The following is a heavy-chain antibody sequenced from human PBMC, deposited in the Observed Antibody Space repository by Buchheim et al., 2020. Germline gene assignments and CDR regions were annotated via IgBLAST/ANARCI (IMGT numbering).Heavy chain of an antibody. CDR2: SRNKVNSYTT. V-gene: IGHV3-72*01. CDR3: TRGAGSSAWHSQNSYFYGLDV. D-gene: IGHD6-19*01. J-gene: IGHJ6*02. CDR1: GFSISDHY. Sequence: EVHLVESGGALVQPGGSLRLSCAASGFSISDHYMDWVRQAPGKGLEWVVRSRNKVNSYTTEYAASVKGRFTISRDESMNSVYLHMNSLNTADTALYYCTRGAGSSAWHSQNSYFYGLDVWGQGTT.